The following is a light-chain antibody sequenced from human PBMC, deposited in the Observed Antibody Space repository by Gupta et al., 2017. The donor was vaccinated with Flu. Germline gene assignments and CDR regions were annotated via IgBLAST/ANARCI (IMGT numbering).Light chain of an antibody. CDR1: SSEIGAYDS. V-gene: IGLV2-14*03. J-gene: IGLJ3*02. Sequence: GQSIAISCTGSSSEIGAYDSVSVYQPHPGNVPNLIIDDVKTRPAGGSSRFSGSTSGNTASLTLAGREAEDEAEYYSGAYGAVGVFGGGTKMTVL. CDR2: DVK. CDR3: GAYGAVGV.